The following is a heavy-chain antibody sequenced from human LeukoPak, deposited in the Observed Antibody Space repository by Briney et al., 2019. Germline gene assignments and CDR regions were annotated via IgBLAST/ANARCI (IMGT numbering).Heavy chain of an antibody. Sequence: PSETLSLTCTVSGGSISSYYWSWIRQPPGKGLEWIGSIYYSGSTYYNPSLKSRVTISVDTSKNQFSLKLSSVTAADTAVYYCARVPQTDIAARPSYYFDYWGQGTLVTVSS. CDR2: IYYSGST. CDR1: GGSISSYY. CDR3: ARVPQTDIAARPSYYFDY. V-gene: IGHV4-59*12. D-gene: IGHD6-6*01. J-gene: IGHJ4*02.